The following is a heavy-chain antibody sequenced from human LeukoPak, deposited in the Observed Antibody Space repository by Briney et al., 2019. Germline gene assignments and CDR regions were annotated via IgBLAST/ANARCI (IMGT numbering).Heavy chain of an antibody. J-gene: IGHJ6*03. CDR1: GFTFSSYS. V-gene: IGHV3-21*04. Sequence: GGSLRLSCAAPGFTFSSYSMNWVRQAPGKGLEWVSSISSSSSYIYYADSVKGRFTISRDNAKNSLYLQMNSLRAEDTAVYYCARDLGATTWDYYMDVWGKGTTVTVSS. CDR3: ARDLGATTWDYYMDV. CDR2: ISSSSSYI. D-gene: IGHD5-12*01.